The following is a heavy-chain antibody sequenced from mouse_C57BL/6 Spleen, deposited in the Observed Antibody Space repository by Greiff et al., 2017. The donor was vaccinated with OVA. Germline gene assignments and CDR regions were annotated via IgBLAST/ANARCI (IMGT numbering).Heavy chain of an antibody. Sequence: QVQLKESGAELMKPGASVKLSCKATGYTFTGYWIEWVKQRPGHGLEWIGEILPGSGSTNYHEKFKGKATFTADPSSNTAYMQHSSLTTEDSAIYDCARGPLYSSRRNFDYWGQGTTLTVSS. CDR3: ARGPLYSSRRNFDY. D-gene: IGHD1-1*01. V-gene: IGHV1-9*01. J-gene: IGHJ2*01. CDR2: ILPGSGST. CDR1: GYTFTGYW.